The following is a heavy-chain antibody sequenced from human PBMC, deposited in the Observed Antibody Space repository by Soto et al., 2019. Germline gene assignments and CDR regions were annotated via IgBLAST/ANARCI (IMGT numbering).Heavy chain of an antibody. CDR3: AKTLTADAFDI. V-gene: IGHV3-23*01. D-gene: IGHD2-21*02. Sequence: EVQLLESGGGLVQPGGSLRLSCAASGFTFSSYAMSWVRQAPEKGLEWVSTITGSGGTTYYADSVKGRFTMSRDNSKNALYLQRNSLRAEDTAVYHCAKTLTADAFDIWGQGTMVTVSS. CDR2: ITGSGGTT. J-gene: IGHJ3*02. CDR1: GFTFSSYA.